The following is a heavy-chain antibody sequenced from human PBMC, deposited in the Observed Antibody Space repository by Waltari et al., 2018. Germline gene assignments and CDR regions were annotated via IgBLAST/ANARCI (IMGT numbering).Heavy chain of an antibody. CDR1: GFTFSSYG. CDR3: AKDLRGGNLDY. Sequence: QVQLVESGGGVVQPGRSLRLSCAASGFTFSSYGLRWVRQAPGKGLEWVAVISYDGSNKYYADSVKGRFTISRDNSKNTLYLQMNSLRAEDTAVYYCAKDLRGGNLDYWGQGTLVTVSS. CDR2: ISYDGSNK. D-gene: IGHD2-15*01. V-gene: IGHV3-30*18. J-gene: IGHJ4*02.